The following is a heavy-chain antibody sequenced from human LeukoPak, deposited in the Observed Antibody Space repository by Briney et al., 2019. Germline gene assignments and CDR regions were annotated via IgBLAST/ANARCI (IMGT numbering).Heavy chain of an antibody. V-gene: IGHV1-2*06. J-gene: IGHJ4*02. CDR3: AVSPTHDSSGYYYETSIDY. CDR1: GYTFTGYY. D-gene: IGHD3-22*01. CDR2: INPNSGGT. Sequence: GASVKVSCKASGYTFTGYYMHWVRQAPGQGLEWMGRINPNSGGTNYAQKFQGRVTMTRDTSISTAYMELSRLRSDDTAVYYCAVSPTHDSSGYYYETSIDYWGQGTLVTVSS.